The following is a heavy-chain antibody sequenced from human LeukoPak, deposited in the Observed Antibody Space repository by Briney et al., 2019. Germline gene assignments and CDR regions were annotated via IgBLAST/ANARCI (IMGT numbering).Heavy chain of an antibody. D-gene: IGHD3-22*01. CDR1: GGSISSGGYS. CDR3: ARGSGLLNWFDP. Sequence: SETLSLTCAVSGGSISSGGYSWSWIRQPPGKGLEWIGYIYHSGSTYYNPSLKSRVTISVDRSKNQFSLKLSSVTAADTAVYYCARGSGLLNWFDPWGQGTLVTVSS. J-gene: IGHJ5*02. CDR2: IYHSGST. V-gene: IGHV4-30-2*01.